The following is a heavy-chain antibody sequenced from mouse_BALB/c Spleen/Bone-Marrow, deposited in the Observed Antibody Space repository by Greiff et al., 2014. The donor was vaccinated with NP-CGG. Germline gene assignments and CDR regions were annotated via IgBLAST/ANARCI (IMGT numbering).Heavy chain of an antibody. D-gene: IGHD3-3*01. J-gene: IGHJ4*01. CDR2: IWGDGSI. Sequence: VQLQQSGPGLVAPAQSLSITCTVSGFSLTSYGASWVRQPPGKGLEWMGVIWGDGSINYNSALISRLNIIKDTSKSQVFLKLNSVQTDDTATYYCAKVNSYCYAMDYWGQGTSVTVSS. CDR1: GFSLTSYG. CDR3: AKVNSYCYAMDY. V-gene: IGHV2-3*01.